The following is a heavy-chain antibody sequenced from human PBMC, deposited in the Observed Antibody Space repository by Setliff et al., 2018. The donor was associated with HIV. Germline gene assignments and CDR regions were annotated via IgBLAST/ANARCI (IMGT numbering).Heavy chain of an antibody. D-gene: IGHD3-3*01. CDR2: IYYVGNT. J-gene: IGHJ3*02. CDR3: ARQSGYTRGWDIFGLVAGSFDI. Sequence: PSETLSLTCAVYGGSLSGYYWRWIRQPPGKGLEWIGTIYYVGNTYYRPSLKSRVTVSIDTSKNQFSLSLNSVTAADTAVYYCARQSGYTRGWDIFGLVAGSFDIWGQGTMVTVSS. V-gene: IGHV4-34*01. CDR1: GGSLSGYY.